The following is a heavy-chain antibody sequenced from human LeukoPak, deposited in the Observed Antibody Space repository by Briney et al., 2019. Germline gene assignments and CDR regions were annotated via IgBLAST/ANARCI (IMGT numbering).Heavy chain of an antibody. V-gene: IGHV3-15*01. CDR1: GFTFSNAW. CDR3: TTDLIIVGASNDY. CDR2: IKSKTDGGTT. J-gene: IGHJ4*02. Sequence: GGSLRLSCAASGFTFSNAWMSWVRQAPGKGLEWVGRIKSKTDGGTTDYAAPVKGRFTISRDDSKNTLYLQMNSLKTEDTAVYYCTTDLIIVGASNDYWGQGTQVTVSS. D-gene: IGHD1-26*01.